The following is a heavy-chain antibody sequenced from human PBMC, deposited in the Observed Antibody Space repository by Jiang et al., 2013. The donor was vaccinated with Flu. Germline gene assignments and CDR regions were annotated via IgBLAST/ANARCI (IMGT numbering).Heavy chain of an antibody. J-gene: IGHJ6*02. CDR1: GFTFSSYA. D-gene: IGHD2-2*01. Sequence: QLLESGGGLVQPGGSLRLSCAASGFTFSSYAMSWVRQAPGKGLEWVSAISGSGGSTYYADSVKGRFTISRDNSKNTLYLQMNSLRAEDTAVYYCAKVIELSLGYCSSTSCYDYYYYGMDVWGQGTTVTVSS. CDR3: AKVIELSLGYCSSTSCYDYYYYGMDV. CDR2: ISGSGGST. V-gene: IGHV3-23*01.